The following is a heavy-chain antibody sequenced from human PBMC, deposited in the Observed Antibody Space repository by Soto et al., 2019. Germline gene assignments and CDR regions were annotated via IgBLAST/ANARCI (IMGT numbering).Heavy chain of an antibody. Sequence: GGSLRLSCAASGFTFDDYTMHWVRQVPGKGLEWVSGISWNSGSIDYADSVKGRFTISRENAKNSLYLQMNSLRPEDTALYYCAKDVGHYYAMDVWGQGTTVT. CDR1: GFTFDDYT. CDR3: AKDVGHYYAMDV. J-gene: IGHJ6*02. V-gene: IGHV3-9*01. CDR2: ISWNSGSI.